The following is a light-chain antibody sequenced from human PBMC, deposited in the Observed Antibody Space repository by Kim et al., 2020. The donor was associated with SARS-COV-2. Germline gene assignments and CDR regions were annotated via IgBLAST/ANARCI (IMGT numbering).Light chain of an antibody. J-gene: IGLJ3*02. CDR1: SSDVGGYNY. V-gene: IGLV2-8*01. Sequence: QSALTQPPSASGSPGQSVTISCTGTSSDVGGYNYVSWYQHHPGKAPKLMVYEVSKRPSGVPDRFSGSKSGNTASLTVSGLQAGDEADYYCSSYAGSSNLVFGGGTQLTVL. CDR2: EVS. CDR3: SSYAGSSNLV.